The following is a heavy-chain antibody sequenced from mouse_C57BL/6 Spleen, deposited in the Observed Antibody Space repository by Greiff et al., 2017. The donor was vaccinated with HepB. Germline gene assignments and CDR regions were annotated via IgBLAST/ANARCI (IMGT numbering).Heavy chain of an antibody. CDR3: ARCYDYPLDY. CDR1: GYTFTDYN. Sequence: VQLKQSGPELVKPGASVKMSCKASGYTFTDYNMHWVKQSHGKSLEWIGYINPNNGGTSYNQKFKGKATLTVNKSSSTAYMELRSLTSEDSAVYYCARCYDYPLDYWGQGTTLTVSS. J-gene: IGHJ2*01. D-gene: IGHD2-4*01. CDR2: INPNNGGT. V-gene: IGHV1-22*01.